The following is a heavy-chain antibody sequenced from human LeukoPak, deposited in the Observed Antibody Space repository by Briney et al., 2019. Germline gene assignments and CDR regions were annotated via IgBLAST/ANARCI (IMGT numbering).Heavy chain of an antibody. CDR1: GDSVSSNSAT. J-gene: IGHJ4*02. CDR2: TYYRSKWYN. V-gene: IGHV6-1*01. CDR3: ARFDYGAPDY. D-gene: IGHD3-16*01. Sequence: SQTLSLTCAISGDSVSSNSATWDWIRQPPSRGLEWLGRTYYRSKWYNDYAVSVKSRITVNPDTSKNQFSLHLNSVTPEDTAVYYCARFDYGAPDYWGQGTLVTVSS.